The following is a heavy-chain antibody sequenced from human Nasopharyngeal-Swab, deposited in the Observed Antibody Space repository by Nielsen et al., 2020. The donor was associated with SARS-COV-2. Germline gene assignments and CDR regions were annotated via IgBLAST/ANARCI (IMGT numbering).Heavy chain of an antibody. CDR2: ISSSSSYI. CDR3: ARDHPYDYIWGSYPTYYFDY. Sequence: WIRQPPGKGLEWVSSISSSSSYIYYADSVKGRFTISRDNAKNSLYLQMNSLRAEDTAVYYCARDHPYDYIWGSYPTYYFDYWGQGTLVIVSS. V-gene: IGHV3-21*01. J-gene: IGHJ4*02. D-gene: IGHD3-16*02.